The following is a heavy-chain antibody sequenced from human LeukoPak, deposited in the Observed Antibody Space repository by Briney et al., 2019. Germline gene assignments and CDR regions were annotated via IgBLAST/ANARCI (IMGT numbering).Heavy chain of an antibody. CDR2: ISYDGNNK. Sequence: GGSLRLSCAASEFTFSRFAMHWVRQAPGKGLEWVAVISYDGNNKYYADSVKGRFTISRDNSKNTLYMQMSSLRAEDTAVYYCARVVRMGAAMNYYLDYRGQGTLVTVSS. D-gene: IGHD2-2*01. CDR3: ARVVRMGAAMNYYLDY. V-gene: IGHV3-30-3*01. J-gene: IGHJ4*02. CDR1: EFTFSRFA.